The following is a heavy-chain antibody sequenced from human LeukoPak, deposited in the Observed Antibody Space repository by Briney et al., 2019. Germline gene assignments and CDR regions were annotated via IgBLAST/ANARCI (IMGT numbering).Heavy chain of an antibody. CDR1: GGSISSYY. CDR3: ARELEYSSSPGAFDI. V-gene: IGHV4-4*07. CDR2: IYTSGST. D-gene: IGHD6-6*01. Sequence: SETLSLTCTVSGGSISSYYWSWIRQPAGKGLEWIGRIYTSGSTNYNPSLKSRVTISVDTSKNQFSLKLSSVTAADTAVYYCARELEYSSSPGAFDIWGQGTMVTVSS. J-gene: IGHJ3*02.